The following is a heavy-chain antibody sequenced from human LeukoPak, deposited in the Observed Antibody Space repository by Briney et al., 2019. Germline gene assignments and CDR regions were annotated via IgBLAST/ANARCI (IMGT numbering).Heavy chain of an antibody. J-gene: IGHJ4*02. CDR2: INYSGST. V-gene: IGHV4-59*01. Sequence: SETLSLTCTVSGGSISSYYWSWIRQPPGKGLESIGHINYSGSTNYNPSLKSRVTISVDTSKTQFSLKLSSVTAADTAVYYCARSSRLDYWGQGTLVTVSS. CDR1: GGSISSYY. CDR3: ARSSRLDY. D-gene: IGHD6-6*01.